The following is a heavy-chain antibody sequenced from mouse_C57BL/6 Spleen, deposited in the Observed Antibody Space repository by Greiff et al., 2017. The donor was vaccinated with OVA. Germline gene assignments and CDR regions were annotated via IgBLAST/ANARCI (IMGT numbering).Heavy chain of an antibody. CDR3: TRGAYYSNYYAMDY. CDR2: IYPGNSDT. V-gene: IGHV1-5*01. D-gene: IGHD2-5*01. CDR1: GYTFTSYW. J-gene: IGHJ4*01. Sequence: VQLQQSGTVLARPGASVKMSCKTSGYTFTSYWMHWVKQRPGQGLEWIGAIYPGNSDTSYNQKFKGKAKLTAVTSASTAYMELSSLTNEDSAVYYGTRGAYYSNYYAMDYWGQGTSVTVSS.